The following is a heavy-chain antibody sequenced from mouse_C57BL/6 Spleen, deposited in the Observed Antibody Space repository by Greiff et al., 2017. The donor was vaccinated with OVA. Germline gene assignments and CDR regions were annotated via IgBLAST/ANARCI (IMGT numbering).Heavy chain of an antibody. Sequence: QVQLQQPGAELVKPGASVKLSCKASGYTFTSYWMQWVKQRPGQGLEWIREIDPSDSYTNYNQKFKGKATLTVDTSSSTAYMQLSSLTSEDSAVYYCARSLTGYFDYWGQGTTLTVSS. CDR1: GYTFTSYW. CDR3: ARSLTGYFDY. D-gene: IGHD4-1*01. CDR2: IDPSDSYT. J-gene: IGHJ2*01. V-gene: IGHV1-50*01.